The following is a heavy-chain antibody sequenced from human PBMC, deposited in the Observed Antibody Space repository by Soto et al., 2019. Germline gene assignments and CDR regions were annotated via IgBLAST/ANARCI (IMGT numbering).Heavy chain of an antibody. Sequence: SERLSLACTLSSGSINSCGYYCTWIRQHPGKGLEWIGYIFYSRTTSYNPSLKSRVTISGDTSKNQFSLTLRAVTAADSAVYYCAREPPGEHAYCFDFWGQGTPVTVSS. V-gene: IGHV4-31*03. CDR1: SGSINSCGYY. D-gene: IGHD3-16*01. CDR2: IFYSRTT. CDR3: AREPPGEHAYCFDF. J-gene: IGHJ4*02.